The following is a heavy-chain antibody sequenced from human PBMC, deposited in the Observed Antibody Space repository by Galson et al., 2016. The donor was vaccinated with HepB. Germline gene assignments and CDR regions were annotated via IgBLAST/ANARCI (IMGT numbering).Heavy chain of an antibody. V-gene: IGHV3-11*04. CDR2: ISGRGTTK. CDR3: SRGNVFDAIVI. CDR1: RFTFSDYY. J-gene: IGHJ3*02. Sequence: SLRLSCAASRFTFSDYYMTWIRQAPGKGLEWASSISGRGTTKYYADSVKGRVTSSWDKAKNSLYLQMNRLRAADTDVYLCSRGNVFDAIVIWGQGTTVTVSS. D-gene: IGHD1-1*01.